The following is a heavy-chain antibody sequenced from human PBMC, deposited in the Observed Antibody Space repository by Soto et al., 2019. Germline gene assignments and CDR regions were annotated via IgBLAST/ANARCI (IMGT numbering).Heavy chain of an antibody. J-gene: IGHJ4*02. V-gene: IGHV3-48*02. CDR3: VTSQGLLSN. CDR2: ISGLSDVI. CDR1: GFIFNSNG. Sequence: PGGSLRLSCAASGFIFNSNGMNWVRQSPGKGLEWISYISGLSDVIYYADSVKGRFTISRDNAKNSLYLQMNGLRDEDTAVYYCVTSQGLLSNWGQGTLVIVSS.